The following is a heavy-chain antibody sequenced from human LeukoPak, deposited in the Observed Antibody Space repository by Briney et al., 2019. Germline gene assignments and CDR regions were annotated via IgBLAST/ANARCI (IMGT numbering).Heavy chain of an antibody. CDR2: ISSSDYP. V-gene: IGHV3-21*01. J-gene: IGHJ4*02. CDR3: ARDGSGWSRDY. Sequence: GSLGILCATPGVTLSWPAMHWVRQAPGKGLEWVSTISSSDYPSYTDSVKGRFTISRDNAKNSLYLQMNSLRVEDTALYYCARDGSGWSRDYWGQGTLVTVSS. D-gene: IGHD6-19*01. CDR1: GVTLSWPA.